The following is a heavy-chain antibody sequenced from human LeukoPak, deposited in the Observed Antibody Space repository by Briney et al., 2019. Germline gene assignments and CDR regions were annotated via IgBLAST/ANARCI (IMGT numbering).Heavy chain of an antibody. V-gene: IGHV1-69*04. J-gene: IGHJ5*02. CDR2: IIPILGIA. Sequence: SVKVSCKASGGTFSSYAISWVRQAPGQGLEWMGRIIPILGIANYAQKFQGRVTITADKSTSTAYMELSSLRSEDTAVYYCARDKADGPYWFDPWGQGTLVTVSS. CDR3: ARDKADGPYWFDP. CDR1: GGTFSSYA.